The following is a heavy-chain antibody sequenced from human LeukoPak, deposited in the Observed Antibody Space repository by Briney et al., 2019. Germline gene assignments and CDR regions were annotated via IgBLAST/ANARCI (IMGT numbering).Heavy chain of an antibody. D-gene: IGHD5-24*01. CDR2: TWYNGRNQ. Sequence: GGSLTLACAATGFTFSHFGMHWVRQAPGRGLEWVAVTWYNGRNQYHRDSVKGGFTISRDNFKTTLHLQMNSLRVEDTAMYYCVREGTSGNGDGYNSYDYWGQGTLVTASS. CDR3: VREGTSGNGDGYNSYDY. J-gene: IGHJ4*02. V-gene: IGHV3-33*01. CDR1: GFTFSHFG.